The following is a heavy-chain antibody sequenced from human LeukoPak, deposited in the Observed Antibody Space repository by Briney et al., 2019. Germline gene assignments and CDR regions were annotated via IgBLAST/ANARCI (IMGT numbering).Heavy chain of an antibody. CDR1: GYTFTVYY. D-gene: IGHD6-13*01. J-gene: IGHJ5*02. V-gene: IGHV1-2*02. CDR2: INPNSGGT. Sequence: GASVKVSCKASGYTFTVYYMHWVRQAPGQGLEWMGWINPNSGGTNYAQKFQGRVTMTRDTSISTAYMELSRLRSDDTAVYYCAREGQQLVLGWFDHWGQGTLVTVSS. CDR3: AREGQQLVLGWFDH.